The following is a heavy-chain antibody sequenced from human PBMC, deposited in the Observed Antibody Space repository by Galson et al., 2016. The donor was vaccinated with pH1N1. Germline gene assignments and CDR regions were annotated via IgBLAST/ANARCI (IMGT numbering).Heavy chain of an antibody. V-gene: IGHV3-7*01. CDR1: GFTFSSYW. CDR2: IKQDGSVK. J-gene: IGHJ6*02. Sequence: SLRLSCAASGFTFSSYWMSWVRQAPGKGLEWVANIKQDGSVKYYVDSVKGRFTISRDNAKNSLYLQMNSLTGEDTAVYYCARKGPPDVWGQGTTVTVSS. CDR3: ARKGPPDV.